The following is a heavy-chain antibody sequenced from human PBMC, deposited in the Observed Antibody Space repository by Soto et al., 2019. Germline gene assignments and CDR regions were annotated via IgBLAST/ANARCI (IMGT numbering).Heavy chain of an antibody. V-gene: IGHV1-58*01. D-gene: IGHD1-26*01. Sequence: ASVKVSCKASGFTFINSAVQWVRQARGQGLEWIGWIDAGSGNTKYAQKFQERVTITRDTSTSTAYMELSSLSSEDTALYYCAADYSGRYFNVLDLWGQGTLVTVSS. CDR3: AADYSGRYFNVLDL. CDR2: IDAGSGNT. CDR1: GFTFINSA. J-gene: IGHJ4*02.